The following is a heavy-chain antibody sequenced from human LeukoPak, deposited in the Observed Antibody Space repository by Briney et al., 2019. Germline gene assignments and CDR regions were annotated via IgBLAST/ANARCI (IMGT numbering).Heavy chain of an antibody. CDR1: GFTFSSYS. V-gene: IGHV3-48*04. CDR2: ISSSSSTI. Sequence: GGSLRLSCAASGFTFSSYSLNWVRQAPGKGLEWVSYISSSSSTIYYADSVKGRFTISRDNAKNSQNLQMNSLRAEDTAVYYCARERGPIDSWGQGTLVTVSS. CDR3: ARERGPIDS. J-gene: IGHJ4*02. D-gene: IGHD3-10*01.